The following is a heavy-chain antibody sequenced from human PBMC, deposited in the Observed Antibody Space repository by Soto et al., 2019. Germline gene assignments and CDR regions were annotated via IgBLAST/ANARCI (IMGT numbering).Heavy chain of an antibody. CDR1: GGSFSCYY. Sequence: SETLSLTCAVYGGSFSCYYWSWIRQPPGKGLEWIGEINHSGSTNYNPSLKSRVTISVDTSKNQFSLKLSSVTAADTAVYYCARDNNWNDVPRCNWFDPWGQGTLVTVS. D-gene: IGHD1-1*01. V-gene: IGHV4-34*01. CDR2: INHSGST. J-gene: IGHJ5*02. CDR3: ARDNNWNDVPRCNWFDP.